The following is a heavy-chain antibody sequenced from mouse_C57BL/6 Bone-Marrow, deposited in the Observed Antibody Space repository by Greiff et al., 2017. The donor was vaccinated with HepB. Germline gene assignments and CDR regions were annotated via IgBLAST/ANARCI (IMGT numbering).Heavy chain of an antibody. Sequence: VQLQQPGAELVMPGASVKLSCKASGYTFTSYWMHWVKQRPGQGLEWIGEIDPSDSYTNYNQKFKGKSTLTVDKSSSTAYMQLSNLTSEDSAVYYCARGGGSSRDYAMDYWGQGTSVTVSS. CDR3: ARGGGSSRDYAMDY. CDR1: GYTFTSYW. J-gene: IGHJ4*01. V-gene: IGHV1-69*01. CDR2: IDPSDSYT. D-gene: IGHD1-1*01.